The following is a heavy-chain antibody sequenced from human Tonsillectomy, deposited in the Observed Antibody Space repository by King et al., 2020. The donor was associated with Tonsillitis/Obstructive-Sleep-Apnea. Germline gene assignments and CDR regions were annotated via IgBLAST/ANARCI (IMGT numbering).Heavy chain of an antibody. CDR3: ATTIGYCSSTSCHHFDY. CDR1: GFTFSSYA. V-gene: IGHV3-23*04. J-gene: IGHJ4*02. CDR2: ISGSGGST. Sequence: VQLVESGGGLVQPGGSLRLSCAASGFTFSSYAMSWVRQAPGKGLEWVSAISGSGGSTYYADSVKGRFTISRDNSKNTLYLQMNSLRAEDTAVYYCATTIGYCSSTSCHHFDYWGQGTLVTVSS. D-gene: IGHD2-2*01.